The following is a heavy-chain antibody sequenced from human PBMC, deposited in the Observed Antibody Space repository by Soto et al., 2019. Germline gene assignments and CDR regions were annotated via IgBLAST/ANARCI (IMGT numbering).Heavy chain of an antibody. D-gene: IGHD5-18*01. J-gene: IGHJ4*02. V-gene: IGHV4-31*11. CDR2: IYYSGST. CDR1: GGSISSGGYY. CDR3: ARGTNSYGSSFDY. Sequence: PSETLTLTCAVSGGSISSGGYYWSWIRQHPGKGLEWIGYIYYSGSTYYNPSLKSRVTISVDTSKNQFSLKLSSVTAADTAVYYCARGTNSYGSSFDYWGQGTLVTVSS.